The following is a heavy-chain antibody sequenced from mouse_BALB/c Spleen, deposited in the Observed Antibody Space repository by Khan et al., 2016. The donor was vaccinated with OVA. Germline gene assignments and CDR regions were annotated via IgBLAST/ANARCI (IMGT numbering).Heavy chain of an antibody. D-gene: IGHD3-2*02. CDR3: ERAGYGGFAH. CDR1: GYTFTDFL. J-gene: IGHJ3*01. V-gene: IGHV1-77*01. Sequence: QVQLQQSGPELVKPGASVKMSCKASGYTFTDFLISWLKQRPGQGLEWIGEIYPGSGYIYYNEKFAGKATLTSDKSSNTAYMQLSSLTSEDSTVYFCERAGYGGFAHWGQGTLVTVSA. CDR2: IYPGSGYI.